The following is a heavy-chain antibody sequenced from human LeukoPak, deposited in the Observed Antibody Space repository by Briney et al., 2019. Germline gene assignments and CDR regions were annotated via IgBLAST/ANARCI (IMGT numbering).Heavy chain of an antibody. Sequence: PSETLSLTCTVSGGSISSYYWSWIRQPPGKGLEWIGYIYYSGSTNYNPSLKSRVTISVDTSKNQFSLRLSSVTAADTAGYYCARATYGSGSYDVWGQGTTVTVSS. V-gene: IGHV4-59*08. CDR1: GGSISSYY. J-gene: IGHJ6*02. D-gene: IGHD3-10*01. CDR3: ARATYGSGSYDV. CDR2: IYYSGST.